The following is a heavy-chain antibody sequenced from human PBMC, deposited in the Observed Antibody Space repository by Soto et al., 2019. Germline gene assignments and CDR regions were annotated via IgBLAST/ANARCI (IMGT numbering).Heavy chain of an antibody. Sequence: PGGSLRLSCAASGFTFSSYGMHWVRQAPGKGLEWVAVIWYDGSNKYYAYSVKGLFTISRDNSNNTLYLQMNSLRAEETAVYYCARDLGSSWYYFDYWGQGTLVTVSS. CDR1: GFTFSSYG. D-gene: IGHD6-13*01. V-gene: IGHV3-33*01. CDR2: IWYDGSNK. J-gene: IGHJ4*02. CDR3: ARDLGSSWYYFDY.